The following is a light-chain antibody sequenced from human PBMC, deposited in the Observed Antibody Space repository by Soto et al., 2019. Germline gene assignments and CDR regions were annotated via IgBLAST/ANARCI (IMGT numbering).Light chain of an antibody. CDR3: MQAVQTPRT. Sequence: DIVMTQSPLSLPVTPGEPASISCRSSQSLLHSNGYIYLDWYLQKPGQSPQLLIYLVSNRASGVHDRFSGSGSGTDFTLKISRVEAEDVGVYYCMQAVQTPRTFGQGTKVEIK. CDR1: QSLLHSNGYIY. V-gene: IGKV2-28*01. J-gene: IGKJ1*01. CDR2: LVS.